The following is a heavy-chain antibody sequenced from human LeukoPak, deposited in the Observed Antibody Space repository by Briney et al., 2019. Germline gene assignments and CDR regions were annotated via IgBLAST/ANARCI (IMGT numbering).Heavy chain of an antibody. D-gene: IGHD3-22*01. Sequence: GGSLRLSCAASGFTFSSYWMSWVRQGPGKGLEWVANIKQDGSEKYYVDSVKGRFTISRDNAKNSLYLQMNSLRAEDTAVYYCAKPYYYDSSGYYYHYFDYWGQGTLVTVSS. J-gene: IGHJ4*02. CDR3: AKPYYYDSSGYYYHYFDY. CDR1: GFTFSSYW. CDR2: IKQDGSEK. V-gene: IGHV3-7*01.